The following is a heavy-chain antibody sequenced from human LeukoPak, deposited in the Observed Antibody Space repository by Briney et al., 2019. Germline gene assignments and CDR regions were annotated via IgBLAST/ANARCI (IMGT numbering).Heavy chain of an antibody. CDR2: ISSSSSYI. CDR3: ARAGCTNGVCLIDY. Sequence: GGSLRLAWAASGFTFSSYAMSWVRQAPGKGLEWVSSISSSSSYIYYADSVKGRFTICRDNGKNSLYLQMNSLRAEDTAVYYCARAGCTNGVCLIDYWGQGTLVTVSS. CDR1: GFTFSSYA. J-gene: IGHJ4*02. V-gene: IGHV3-21*01. D-gene: IGHD2-8*01.